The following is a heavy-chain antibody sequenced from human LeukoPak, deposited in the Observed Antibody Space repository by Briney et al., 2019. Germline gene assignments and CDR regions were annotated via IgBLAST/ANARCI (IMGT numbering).Heavy chain of an antibody. D-gene: IGHD3-22*01. CDR3: ARVGARGAYYYDSSGCYYFPPFDY. Sequence: ASVKVSCKASGYTFTSYGISWVRQAPGQGLEWMGWISAYNGNTNYAQKLQGRVTMTTDTSTSTAYMELRSLRSDDTAVYYCARVGARGAYYYDSSGCYYFPPFDYWGQGTLVTVSS. CDR2: ISAYNGNT. V-gene: IGHV1-18*01. J-gene: IGHJ4*02. CDR1: GYTFTSYG.